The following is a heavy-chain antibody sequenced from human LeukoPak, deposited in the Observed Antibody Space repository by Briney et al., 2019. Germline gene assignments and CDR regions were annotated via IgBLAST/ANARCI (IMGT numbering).Heavy chain of an antibody. CDR2: ISAYNGNT. CDR3: ARDRGDYDSSGYYGYFDY. CDR1: GYTFTSYG. Sequence: GASVKVSCKASGYTFTSYGISWVRQAPGQGLEWMGWISAYNGNTNYAQNFQGRLTMTADTSTSTAYMELRGLRSDDTAVYYCARDRGDYDSSGYYGYFDYWGQGALVTVSS. V-gene: IGHV1-18*01. J-gene: IGHJ4*02. D-gene: IGHD3-22*01.